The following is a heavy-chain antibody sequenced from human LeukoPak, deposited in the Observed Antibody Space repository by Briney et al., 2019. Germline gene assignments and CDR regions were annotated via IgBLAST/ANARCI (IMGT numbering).Heavy chain of an antibody. V-gene: IGHV3-43*01. CDR3: AKDYDYAGSHGGYFDY. Sequence: GGSLRLSCAASGFTFDDYTMHWVRQAPGKGLEWVSLISWDGGSTYYADSVKGRFTISRDNSKNSLYLQMNSLRTEDTALYYCAKDYDYAGSHGGYFDYWGQGTLVTVSS. CDR1: GFTFDDYT. CDR2: ISWDGGST. D-gene: IGHD4-17*01. J-gene: IGHJ4*02.